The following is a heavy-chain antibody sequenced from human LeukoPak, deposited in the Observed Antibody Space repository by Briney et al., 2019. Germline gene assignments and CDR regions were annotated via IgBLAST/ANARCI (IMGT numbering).Heavy chain of an antibody. J-gene: IGHJ4*02. CDR2: ISYDGSNK. Sequence: PGGSLRLSCAASGFTFSSYGMHWVRQAPGKGLEWVAVISYDGSNKYYADSVKGRFTISRDNSKNTLYLQMNSLRAEDTAVYYCAKDRRGAGFDYWGQGTLVTVSS. CDR1: GFTFSSYG. V-gene: IGHV3-30*18. D-gene: IGHD6-19*01. CDR3: AKDRRGAGFDY.